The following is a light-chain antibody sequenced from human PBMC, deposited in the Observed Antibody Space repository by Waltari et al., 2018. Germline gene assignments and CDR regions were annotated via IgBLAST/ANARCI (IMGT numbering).Light chain of an antibody. Sequence: EIVFTQSPATVSLSPWESATLSCRASQSVTTLLAWYQQRPGQAPRPLIYDASNRATGIPARFSGSGFGTGFTLTISNLDPEDSAIYYCQQRSSWGFTFGPGTKVEIK. CDR2: DAS. J-gene: IGKJ3*01. V-gene: IGKV3-11*01. CDR1: QSVTTL. CDR3: QQRSSWGFT.